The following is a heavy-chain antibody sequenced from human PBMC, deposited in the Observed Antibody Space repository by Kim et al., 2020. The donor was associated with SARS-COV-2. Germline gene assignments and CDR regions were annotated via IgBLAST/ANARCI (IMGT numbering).Heavy chain of an antibody. D-gene: IGHD1-7*01. V-gene: IGHV4-4*02. CDR3: ARDYLELRRFDP. J-gene: IGHJ5*02. Sequence: NCNPSLKSRVTRSVDKSKNQFSLKLSSVTAADTAVYYCARDYLELRRFDPWGQGTLVTVSS.